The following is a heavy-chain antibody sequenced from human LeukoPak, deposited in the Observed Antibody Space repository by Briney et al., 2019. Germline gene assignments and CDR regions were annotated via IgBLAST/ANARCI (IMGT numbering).Heavy chain of an antibody. CDR1: GFTFSNSA. J-gene: IGHJ4*02. Sequence: GGSLRLSRAASGFTFSNSAMTWVRQAPGKGLEWVSAISSSGGSTYYADSVKGRFTISRDNSKNTLYLQMNSLRAEDTAVYYCAKGRGYGEPLNYWGQGTLVTVSS. CDR2: ISSSGGST. D-gene: IGHD5-18*01. CDR3: AKGRGYGEPLNY. V-gene: IGHV3-23*01.